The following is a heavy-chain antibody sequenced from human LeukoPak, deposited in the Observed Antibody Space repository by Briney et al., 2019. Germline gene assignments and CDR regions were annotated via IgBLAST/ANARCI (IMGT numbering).Heavy chain of an antibody. J-gene: IGHJ4*02. CDR1: GDTFNSYA. CDR2: IIPAFGTT. CDR3: AREYYGSGSYYDGHCFDF. D-gene: IGHD3-10*01. V-gene: IGHV1-69*06. Sequence: SVKVSCKVSGDTFNSYAVAWVRQAPGQGLEWMGLIIPAFGTTHYAQRFQGRVTITSDKSTTTAYMELGSLRSEDTAVYYCAREYYGSGSYYDGHCFDFWGQGTLVTVSS.